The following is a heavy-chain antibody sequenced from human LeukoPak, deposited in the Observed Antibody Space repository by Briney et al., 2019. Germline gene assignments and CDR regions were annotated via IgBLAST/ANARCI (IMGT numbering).Heavy chain of an antibody. CDR2: IDHSVNT. J-gene: IGHJ2*01. D-gene: IGHD6-6*01. CDR3: ARRQSSSLWYFDL. CDR1: GGSMSSCY. V-gene: IGHV4-59*12. Sequence: SETLSLTCTVSGGSMSSCYCSWIRHPPGKGLEWLVYIDHSVNTNYIPSLKSRVTISIDSSKNQFSLKLTSVTAADTAVYYCARRQSSSLWYFDLWGRGSLVTVSS.